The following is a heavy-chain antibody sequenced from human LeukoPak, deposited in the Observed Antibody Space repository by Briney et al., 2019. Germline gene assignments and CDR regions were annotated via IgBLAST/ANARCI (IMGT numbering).Heavy chain of an antibody. CDR2: MNPNSGNT. Sequence: ASVKVSCKASGYTFTSYDINRVRQATGQGLEWMGWMNPNSGNTGYAQKFQGRVTMTRNTSISTAYMELSSLRSEDTAVYYCARRRQWLEHPNWFDPWGQGTLATVSS. CDR1: GYTFTSYD. CDR3: ARRRQWLEHPNWFDP. D-gene: IGHD6-19*01. V-gene: IGHV1-8*01. J-gene: IGHJ5*02.